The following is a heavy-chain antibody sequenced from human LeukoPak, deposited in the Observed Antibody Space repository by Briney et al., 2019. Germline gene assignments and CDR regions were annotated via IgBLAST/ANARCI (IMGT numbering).Heavy chain of an antibody. CDR2: INAYNDNT. V-gene: IGHV1-18*01. J-gene: IGHJ6*03. Sequence: GASVKVSCKASGYTFTSSGISWVRQAPGQGLEWMGWINAYNDNTNYAQKLQGRVTMTTDTSTSTAYMELSSLRSEDTAVYYCARGYCSGGSCYSVPFSDYYMDVWGKGTTVTVSS. CDR1: GYTFTSSG. D-gene: IGHD2-15*01. CDR3: ARGYCSGGSCYSVPFSDYYMDV.